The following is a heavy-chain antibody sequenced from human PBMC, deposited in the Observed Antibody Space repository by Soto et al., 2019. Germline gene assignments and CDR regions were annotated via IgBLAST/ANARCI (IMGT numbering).Heavy chain of an antibody. CDR2: IDPSDSYT. CDR3: ARQRTYYDILTGSVYYYGMDV. CDR1: GYSFTSYW. J-gene: IGHJ6*02. V-gene: IGHV5-10-1*01. D-gene: IGHD3-9*01. Sequence: GASLKLSCKGSGYSFTSYWISWVRQLPGKGLEGRGRIDPSDSYTNYSPSFQGHVTISADKSISTAYLQWSSLKASDTAMYYCARQRTYYDILTGSVYYYGMDVWGQGTTVTVSS.